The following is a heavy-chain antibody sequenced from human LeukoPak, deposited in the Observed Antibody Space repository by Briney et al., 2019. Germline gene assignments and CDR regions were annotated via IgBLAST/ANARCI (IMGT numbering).Heavy chain of an antibody. CDR1: GFTFSSYW. CDR2: IKQDGSEK. D-gene: IGHD6-19*01. CDR3: GKDLLSDSSAWYLTPFDY. V-gene: IGHV3-7*05. Sequence: GGSLRLSCAASGFTFSSYWMSWVRQAPGKGLEWVANIKQDGSEKYYVDSVKGRFTISRDNAKNSLYLQMNSLRAEDTAVYYCGKDLLSDSSAWYLTPFDYWGQGTLVTVSS. J-gene: IGHJ4*02.